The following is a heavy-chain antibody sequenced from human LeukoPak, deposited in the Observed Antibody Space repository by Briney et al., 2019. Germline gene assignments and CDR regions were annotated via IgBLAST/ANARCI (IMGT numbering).Heavy chain of an antibody. CDR1: GFTFSSYW. Sequence: GGSLRLSCAASGFTFSSYWMNWARQAPGKGLEWVASTNHNGNVNYYVDSVKGRFTISRDNAKNSLYLQMSNLRAEDTAVYFCARGGGLDVWGQGATVTVSS. D-gene: IGHD3-16*01. J-gene: IGHJ6*02. V-gene: IGHV3-7*03. CDR3: ARGGGLDV. CDR2: TNHNGNVN.